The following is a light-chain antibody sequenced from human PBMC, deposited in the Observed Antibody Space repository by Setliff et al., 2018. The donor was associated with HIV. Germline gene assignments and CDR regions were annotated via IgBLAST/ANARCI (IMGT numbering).Light chain of an antibody. Sequence: SVLTQPASVSGSPGQSITISCTGTSSDVGGYNYVSWYQQHPGKAPKLIIYEVSNRPSGISNRFSGSKSGNTASLTISGLQPADEADYYCSSYTIRNTLLFGAGTKV. J-gene: IGLJ1*01. CDR1: SSDVGGYNY. V-gene: IGLV2-14*01. CDR3: SSYTIRNTLL. CDR2: EVS.